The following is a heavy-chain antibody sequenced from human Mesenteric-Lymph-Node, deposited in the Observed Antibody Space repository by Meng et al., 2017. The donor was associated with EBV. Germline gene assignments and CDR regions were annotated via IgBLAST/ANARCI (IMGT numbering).Heavy chain of an antibody. CDR1: GGSFSSNNW. V-gene: IGHV4-4*02. Sequence: HGQLRESGPGLGKPSGTLSLTCAVSGGSFSSNNWWSWVRQPPGKGVEWIGEIYLIGSTNYNPSLKSRVTISVDKSKNQFSLKLSSVTAEDTAVYYCARGAGIAVADYWGQGTLVTVSS. J-gene: IGHJ4*02. CDR3: ARGAGIAVADY. CDR2: IYLIGST. D-gene: IGHD6-19*01.